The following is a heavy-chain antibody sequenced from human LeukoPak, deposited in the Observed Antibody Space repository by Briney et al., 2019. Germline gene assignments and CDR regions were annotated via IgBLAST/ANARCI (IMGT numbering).Heavy chain of an antibody. Sequence: GESLRLSCAASGFTFSSYGMHWVRQAPGKGLEWVADIWFDGKNEHFADSVKGRFTISRDNSKNTMYLQINSLRAEDTAVYYCARDRHCANGVCHSPPGMDVWGQGTTVTVSS. J-gene: IGHJ6*02. CDR2: IWFDGKNE. D-gene: IGHD2-8*01. V-gene: IGHV3-33*01. CDR3: ARDRHCANGVCHSPPGMDV. CDR1: GFTFSSYG.